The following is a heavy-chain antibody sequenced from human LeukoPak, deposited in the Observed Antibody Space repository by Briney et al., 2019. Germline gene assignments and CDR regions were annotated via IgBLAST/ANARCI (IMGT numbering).Heavy chain of an antibody. CDR1: GGSISSCY. CDR3: ARAFSSGWYPYSIGGLWFDY. Sequence: KASETLSLTCTVSGGSISSCYWSWIRQPPGKGLEWIGNIYYTGSTNYNPSPKSRVTISVDTSKNQFSLKLSSVTAADTAVYYCARAFSSGWYPYSIGGLWFDYWGQGTLVTVSS. J-gene: IGHJ4*02. V-gene: IGHV4-59*01. D-gene: IGHD6-19*01. CDR2: IYYTGST.